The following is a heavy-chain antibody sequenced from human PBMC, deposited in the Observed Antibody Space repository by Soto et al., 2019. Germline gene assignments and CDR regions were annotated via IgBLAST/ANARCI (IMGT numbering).Heavy chain of an antibody. J-gene: IGHJ3*02. CDR2: ISNSGDST. Sequence: GGSLRLSCTASGFIFSTYAMNWVRQAPGKGLEWVSAISNSGDSTYYAESVRGRFTISRDNSINTLYLHLRSLRPEDTAVYYCARPRGYGVFDAVDIWGQGTMVTVSS. D-gene: IGHD4-17*01. CDR1: GFIFSTYA. V-gene: IGHV3-23*01. CDR3: ARPRGYGVFDAVDI.